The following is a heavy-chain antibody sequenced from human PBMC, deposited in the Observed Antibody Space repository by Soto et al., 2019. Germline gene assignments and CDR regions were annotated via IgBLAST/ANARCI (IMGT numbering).Heavy chain of an antibody. CDR1: GGSVSSNSYY. Sequence: SETLSLTCTVSGGSVSSNSYYWSWIRESPGKSLDGIGHMYYSGTTSYNHALKSRVTIAVDTSKNPFYLNLYSVTAADTAVYYCERQWLQNTHYYYGIDVWGQGTTVTVS. V-gene: IGHV4-61*01. CDR3: ERQWLQNTHYYYGIDV. CDR2: MYYSGTT. J-gene: IGHJ6*02. D-gene: IGHD6-19*01.